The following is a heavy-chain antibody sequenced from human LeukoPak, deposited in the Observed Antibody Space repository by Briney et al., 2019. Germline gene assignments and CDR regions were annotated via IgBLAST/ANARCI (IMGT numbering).Heavy chain of an antibody. CDR2: IYYSGST. D-gene: IGHD1-26*01. Sequence: PSETLSLTCTVSGGSISSYYWSWIRQPPGKGLEWIGYIYYSGSTNYNPSLKSRVTISVDTSKNQFSLKLSSVTAADTAVYYCARTGIVGATNPDYWGQGTLVTVSS. CDR3: ARTGIVGATNPDY. V-gene: IGHV4-59*01. J-gene: IGHJ4*02. CDR1: GGSISSYY.